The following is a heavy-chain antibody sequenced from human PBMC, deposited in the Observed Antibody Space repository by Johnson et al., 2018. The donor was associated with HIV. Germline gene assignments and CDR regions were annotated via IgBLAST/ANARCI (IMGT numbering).Heavy chain of an antibody. CDR2: IKQDGSEK. V-gene: IGHV3-7*01. CDR1: GFTFSNYW. J-gene: IGHJ3*02. D-gene: IGHD6-6*01. Sequence: VQLVESGGGLVQPGGSLRLSCAASGFTFSNYWMSWVRQAPGKGLEWVANIKQDGSEKYYVDSVKGRFTISRENAKKSVYLQMNSLRAEDTAVYYCARLRGSSAKGFAIWGQGTMVTVSS. CDR3: ARLRGSSAKGFAI.